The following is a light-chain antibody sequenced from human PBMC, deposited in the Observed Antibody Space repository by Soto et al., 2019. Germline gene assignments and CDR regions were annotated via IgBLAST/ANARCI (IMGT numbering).Light chain of an antibody. CDR2: AAS. V-gene: IGKV3-20*01. Sequence: EIVLTQSPGTLSLSPGEGATLSCRASQSVRSSYLAWYQQKPGQAPRLLIYAASSRDTGIPARFSGSGSGTDFTLTISRLEPEDFAVYYCLQYGTPPYTFGQGTKLESK. J-gene: IGKJ2*01. CDR3: LQYGTPPYT. CDR1: QSVRSSY.